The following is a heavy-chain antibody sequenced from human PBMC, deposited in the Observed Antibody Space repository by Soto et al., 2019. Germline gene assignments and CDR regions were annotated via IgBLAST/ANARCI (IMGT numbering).Heavy chain of an antibody. CDR2: ISDSGGST. CDR1: GFTFSNYA. Sequence: EVQLLESGGALVQRGGSLRLSCAASGFTFSNYAMSWVRQAPGKGLEWVSLISDSGGSTYYAGSVKGRFTISRDNSKNTLYLQMNSLRAEDTAVYYCAKCPAWGGGCERLDYWGQGALVTVSS. CDR3: AKCPAWGGGCERLDY. D-gene: IGHD2-15*01. J-gene: IGHJ4*02. V-gene: IGHV3-23*01.